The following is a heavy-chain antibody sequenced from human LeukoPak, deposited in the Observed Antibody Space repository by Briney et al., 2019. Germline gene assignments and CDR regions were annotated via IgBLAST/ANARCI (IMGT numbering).Heavy chain of an antibody. CDR3: ACMPPSFREYYFDY. V-gene: IGHV3-23*01. D-gene: IGHD5-24*01. Sequence: GGSLRLSCAASGFTFSSYAMSWVRQAPGKGLEWVSAISGSGGSTYCADSVKGRFTISRDNSKNTLYLQMNSLRAEDTAVYYCACMPPSFREYYFDYWGQGTLVTVSS. CDR2: ISGSGGST. J-gene: IGHJ4*02. CDR1: GFTFSSYA.